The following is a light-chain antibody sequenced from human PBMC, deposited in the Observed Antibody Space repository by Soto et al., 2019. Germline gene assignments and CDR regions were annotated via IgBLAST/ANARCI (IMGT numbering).Light chain of an antibody. Sequence: SYELTQPPSMSVAPGQTARITCGVNNIGSKTVHWYQQKAGQAPVLVVYDDSDRPSGIPERFSGSNSGNTATLTISRVEAGDEADYYCQVWDVSTVHYVFGTGTKVTLL. CDR3: QVWDVSTVHYV. V-gene: IGLV3-21*02. J-gene: IGLJ1*01. CDR2: DDS. CDR1: NIGSKT.